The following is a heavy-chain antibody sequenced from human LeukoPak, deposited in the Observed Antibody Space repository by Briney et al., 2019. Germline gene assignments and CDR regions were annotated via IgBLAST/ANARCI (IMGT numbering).Heavy chain of an antibody. D-gene: IGHD3-22*01. CDR2: FGTRSTSI. J-gene: IGHJ4*02. CDR3: ARGLGYYDNSGSSYFDS. CDR1: GFTFSGYS. Sequence: PGGSLRLSCTASGFTFSGYSMNWIRQAPGKGLEWVSSFGTRSTSIYHAGSVKGRFAISRDNAKNSLYLQMNSLRDEDTALYYCARGLGYYDNSGSSYFDSWGQGTLVTVSS. V-gene: IGHV3-21*01.